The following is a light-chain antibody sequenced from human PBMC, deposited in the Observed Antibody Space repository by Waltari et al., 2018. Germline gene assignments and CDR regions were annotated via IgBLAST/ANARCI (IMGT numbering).Light chain of an antibody. V-gene: IGLV1-44*01. J-gene: IGLJ2*01. CDR3: AAWDDTLSGVV. CDR2: RSN. Sequence: QSVVTQPPSASGTPGQRFTISCSGSNPNIGSNSVNWYQHLPGTAPRLLIYRSNERPSRVPDRFSGSKSGTSASLAISGLQSEDEADYYCAAWDDTLSGVVFGGGTKLTVL. CDR1: NPNIGSNS.